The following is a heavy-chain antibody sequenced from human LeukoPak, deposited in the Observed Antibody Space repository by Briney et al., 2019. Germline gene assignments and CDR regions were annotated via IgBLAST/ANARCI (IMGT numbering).Heavy chain of an antibody. V-gene: IGHV4-4*07. CDR1: GGSISSYY. J-gene: IGHJ4*02. D-gene: IGHD6-19*01. CDR3: ARAWQWLPLDS. Sequence: PSETLSLTCTVPGGSISSYYWSWIRQPAGKGLEWIGRIHTSGSTNYNPSLKSRVIMSVDTSKNQCSLKVTSVTAADAAVYYCARAWQWLPLDSWGQGTLVTVSS. CDR2: IHTSGST.